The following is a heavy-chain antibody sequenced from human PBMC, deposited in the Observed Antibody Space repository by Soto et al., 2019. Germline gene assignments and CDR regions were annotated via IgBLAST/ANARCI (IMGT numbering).Heavy chain of an antibody. CDR1: GFTFSSYA. D-gene: IGHD2-2*01. V-gene: IGHV3-23*01. Sequence: EVQLLESGGGLVQPGGSLRLSCAASGFTFSSYAMSWVRQAPGKGLEWVSAISGSGGSTYYADSVKGRFTISRDNSKNTLYLQMNSLRAEDTAVYYCAKGLQDIVVVPAAINYYYYGMDVWGQATTVTVSS. CDR3: AKGLQDIVVVPAAINYYYYGMDV. CDR2: ISGSGGST. J-gene: IGHJ6*02.